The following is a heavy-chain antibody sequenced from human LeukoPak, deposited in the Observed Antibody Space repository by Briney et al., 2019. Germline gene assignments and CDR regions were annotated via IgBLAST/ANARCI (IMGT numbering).Heavy chain of an antibody. CDR2: IHPSGGST. Sequence: GASVKICCKASGYTFTDYYMYWVRQAPGQGPECMGVIHPSGGSTTYAQKFQGRVTLTKDTATSTVYIELSSLRSDDTAVYYCARMAMDPAMVTNFFDLWGQGTLLTVSA. D-gene: IGHD5-18*01. CDR3: ARMAMDPAMVTNFFDL. J-gene: IGHJ4*02. CDR1: GYTFTDYY. V-gene: IGHV1-46*01.